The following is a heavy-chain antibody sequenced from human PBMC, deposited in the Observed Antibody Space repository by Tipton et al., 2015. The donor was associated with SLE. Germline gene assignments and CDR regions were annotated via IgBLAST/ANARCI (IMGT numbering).Heavy chain of an antibody. Sequence: TLSLTCTVSGGSISCHYLSWIRRPPGKALEWIAYINYSGSTNYNPSLKSRVTMSVDTSKNQFSLKLSSVTAADTAVYYCARRRGSSWYEDYFDYWGQGTLVTVSS. D-gene: IGHD6-13*01. V-gene: IGHV4-59*11. CDR1: GGSISCHY. CDR2: INYSGST. CDR3: ARRRGSSWYEDYFDY. J-gene: IGHJ4*02.